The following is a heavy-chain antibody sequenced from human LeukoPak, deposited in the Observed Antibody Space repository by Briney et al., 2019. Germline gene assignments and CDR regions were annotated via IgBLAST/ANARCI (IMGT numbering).Heavy chain of an antibody. J-gene: IGHJ6*03. CDR1: GYTFTSYD. V-gene: IGHV7-4-1*02. Sequence: EASVKISCKASGYTFTSYDINWVRQATGQGLEWMGWINTNTGNPTYAQGSTGRFVFSLDTSVSTAYLQISSLKAEDTAVYYCARGLRVGWNGSGSFYYYYYMDVWGKGTTVTVSS. CDR2: INTNTGNP. CDR3: ARGLRVGWNGSGSFYYYYYMDV. D-gene: IGHD3-10*01.